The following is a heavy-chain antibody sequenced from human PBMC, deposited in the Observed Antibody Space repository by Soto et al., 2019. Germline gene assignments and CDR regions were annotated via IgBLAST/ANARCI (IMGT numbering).Heavy chain of an antibody. CDR1: GLIFIGYG. V-gene: IGHV3-30*18. J-gene: IGHJ6*02. D-gene: IGHD2-21*02. Sequence: QVQLVESGGGVVQPGTSLRFACATSGLIFIGYGMHWVRQAPGKGLEWVAAISFNGGNKYYVDSVKGRFTISRDSSKNSVYLQMDSLEPEDTAVYYCAKDYEYCISGDCYSAYYGMDVWGQGTTVTVSS. CDR2: ISFNGGNK. CDR3: AKDYEYCISGDCYSAYYGMDV.